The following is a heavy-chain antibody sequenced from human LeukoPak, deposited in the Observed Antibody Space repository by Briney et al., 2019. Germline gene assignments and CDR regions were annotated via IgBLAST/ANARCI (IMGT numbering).Heavy chain of an antibody. J-gene: IGHJ6*03. CDR3: ARDRVRRAARREDYYYYMDV. CDR1: GGSISSYY. Sequence: SETLSLTCTVSGGSISSYYWSWIRQPAGKGLEWIGRIYTSGSTNYNPSLKSRVTMSVDTSKNQFSLKLSSVTAADTAVYYCARDRVRRAARREDYYYYMDVWGKGTTVTVSS. V-gene: IGHV4-4*07. CDR2: IYTSGST. D-gene: IGHD6-6*01.